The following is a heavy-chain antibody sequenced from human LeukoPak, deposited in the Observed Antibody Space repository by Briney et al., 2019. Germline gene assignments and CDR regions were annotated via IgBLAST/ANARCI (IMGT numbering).Heavy chain of an antibody. J-gene: IGHJ4*02. CDR1: GFTFDDYA. CDR3: AKAYCGTSCYFDY. V-gene: IGHV3-9*01. D-gene: IGHD2-2*01. CDR2: ITWNSGSI. Sequence: GGSLRLSCAASGFTFDDYAMHWVRQAPGKGLEWVSGITWNSGSIGYADSVKGRFTISRDNAENSLFLQMNSPRAEDTALYYCAKAYCGTSCYFDYWGQGILVTVSS.